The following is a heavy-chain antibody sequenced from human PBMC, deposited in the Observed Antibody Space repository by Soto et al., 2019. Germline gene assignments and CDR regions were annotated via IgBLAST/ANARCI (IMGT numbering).Heavy chain of an antibody. CDR3: AKSPGESRTVGATSFDYYYGMDV. V-gene: IGHV3-30*18. CDR1: GFTFSSYG. J-gene: IGHJ6*02. D-gene: IGHD1-26*01. CDR2: ISYDGSNK. Sequence: GSLRLSCAASGFTFSSYGMHWVRQAPGKGLEWVAVISYDGSNKYYADSVKGRFTISRDNSKNTLYLQMNSLRAEDTAVYYCAKSPGESRTVGATSFDYYYGMDVWGQGTTVTVSS.